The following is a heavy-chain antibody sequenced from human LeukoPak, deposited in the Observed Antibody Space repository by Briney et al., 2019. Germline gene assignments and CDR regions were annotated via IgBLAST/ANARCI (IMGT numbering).Heavy chain of an antibody. J-gene: IGHJ4*02. CDR2: TYYRSKWYN. Sequence: SQTLSLTCAISGDSFSSNSAAWNWIRQSPSRGLEWLGRTYYRSKWYNEYAVSVKSRITNNPDTTKKQFSNQLNSVIAEDTAVYYCARGFGNSPGEYNFDYWGQGTLVTVSS. V-gene: IGHV6-1*01. CDR3: ARGFGNSPGEYNFDY. CDR1: GDSFSSNSAA. D-gene: IGHD4-17*01.